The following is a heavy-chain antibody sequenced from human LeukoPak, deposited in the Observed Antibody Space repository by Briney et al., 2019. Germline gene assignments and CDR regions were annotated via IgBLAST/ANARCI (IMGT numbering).Heavy chain of an antibody. CDR2: ITSSGDDI. J-gene: IGHJ4*02. CDR1: GFTFSDYY. CDR3: ASGIVATSGDF. V-gene: IGHV3-11*01. Sequence: GSLRLSCAASGFTFSDYYMSWIRQAPGKGLEWVAYITSSGDDIYYADSVKGRFTISRDNAKNALFLRMSSLRVEDTATYYCASGIVATSGDFWGQGTLVSVSS. D-gene: IGHD5-12*01.